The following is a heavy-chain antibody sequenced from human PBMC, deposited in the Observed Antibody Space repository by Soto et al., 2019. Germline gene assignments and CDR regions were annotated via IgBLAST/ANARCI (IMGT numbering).Heavy chain of an antibody. D-gene: IGHD3-10*01. J-gene: IGHJ5*02. CDR2: IYYSGSA. CDR3: ATTKMVRGVTGWFDP. V-gene: IGHV4-39*01. CDR1: GGSISSNAYY. Sequence: PSETLSLTCTVSGGSISSNAYYWGWIRQPPGKGLEWIGSIYYSGSAYYNPSLKSRVTISVDTSKNQFSLKLSSVTAADTAVYYCATTKMVRGVTGWFDPWGQGTLVTVSS.